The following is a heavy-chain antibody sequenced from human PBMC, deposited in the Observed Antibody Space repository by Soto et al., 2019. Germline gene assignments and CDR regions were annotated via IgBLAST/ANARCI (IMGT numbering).Heavy chain of an antibody. J-gene: IGHJ5*02. D-gene: IGHD6-13*01. CDR3: ARDSRIAAAGNNWFDP. V-gene: IGHV6-1*01. CDR2: TYYRSKWYN. CDR1: GDSVSSNSAA. Sequence: SQTLSLTCAISGDSVSSNSAAWNWIRQSPSRGLEWLGRTYYRSKWYNDYAVSVKSRITINPDTSKNQLSLQLNSVTPEDTAVNYCARDSRIAAAGNNWFDPWGQGTLVTVSS.